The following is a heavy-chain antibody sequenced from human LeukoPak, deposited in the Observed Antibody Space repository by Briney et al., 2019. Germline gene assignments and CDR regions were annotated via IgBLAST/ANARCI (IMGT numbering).Heavy chain of an antibody. CDR3: DKHSGNYFFDH. CDR2: ISVSVGDT. CDR1: AFTVTIHA. J-gene: IGHJ4*02. V-gene: IGHV3-23*01. D-gene: IGHD1-26*01. Sequence: GASLRLSCVASAFTVTIHAMSWVRPAPGGGLEWVSAISVSVGDTFYADSVRGRLTISGANTTDTLYLQINSLRAEDTAIYSCDKHSGNYFFDHWGQGTLVTVSA.